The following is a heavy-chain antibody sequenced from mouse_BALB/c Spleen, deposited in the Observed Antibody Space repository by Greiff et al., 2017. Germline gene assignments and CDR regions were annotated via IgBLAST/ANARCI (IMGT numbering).Heavy chain of an antibody. V-gene: IGHV1-7*01. CDR2: INPSTGYT. CDR3: ARWAYGSSYKENWYFDV. CDR1: GYTFTSYW. J-gene: IGHJ1*01. Sequence: QVQLQQSGAELAKPGASVKMSCKASGYTFTSYWMHWVKQRPGQGLEWIGYINPSTGYTEYNQKFKDKATLTADKSSRTAYMQLSSLTSEDSAVYYCARWAYGSSYKENWYFDVWGAGTTVTVSS. D-gene: IGHD1-1*01.